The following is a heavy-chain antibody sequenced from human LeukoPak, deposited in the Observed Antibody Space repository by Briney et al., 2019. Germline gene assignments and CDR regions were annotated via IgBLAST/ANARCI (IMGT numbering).Heavy chain of an antibody. CDR2: IDTDGSEA. D-gene: IGHD3-10*01. CDR1: GFTFSSYW. CDR3: ARDRGTVGFDI. V-gene: IGHV3-74*03. Sequence: GGSLRLSCAASGFTFSSYWMSWVRQAPGKGLLLVSRIDTDGSEATYADSVKGRFIISRDNAQNTLYLQMNRLRVEDTAVYYCARDRGTVGFDIWGQGIMVTVSS. J-gene: IGHJ3*02.